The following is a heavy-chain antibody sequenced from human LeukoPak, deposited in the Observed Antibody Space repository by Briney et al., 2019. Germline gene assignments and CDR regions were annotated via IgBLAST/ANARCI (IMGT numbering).Heavy chain of an antibody. D-gene: IGHD1-26*01. CDR3: ARGRSNYYGMDV. CDR2: IYYNGNT. Sequence: PSETLSLTCSVSDGSINSYYWNWIRRPPGTGLEWIGYIYYNGNTNYSPSLKSRVTMSVDTSKNLFSLKVSSVTAADTAVYYCARGRSNYYGMDVWGQGTTVTVSS. J-gene: IGHJ6*02. CDR1: DGSINSYY. V-gene: IGHV4-59*01.